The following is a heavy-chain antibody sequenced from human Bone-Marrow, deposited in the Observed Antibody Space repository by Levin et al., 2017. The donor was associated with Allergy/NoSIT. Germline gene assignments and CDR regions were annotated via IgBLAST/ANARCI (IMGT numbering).Heavy chain of an antibody. CDR3: ARSWTGGYFDH. CDR2: ISTSGSNI. V-gene: IGHV3-48*03. J-gene: IGHJ4*02. Sequence: SGGSLRLSCAASGFTFSHYEMNWVRQAPGKGLEWISYISTSGSNIYYADSVKGRFTISRDNAENSLYLQMNSLRAEDTAVYYCARSWTGGYFDHWGQGTLVTVSS. CDR1: GFTFSHYE. D-gene: IGHD3/OR15-3a*01.